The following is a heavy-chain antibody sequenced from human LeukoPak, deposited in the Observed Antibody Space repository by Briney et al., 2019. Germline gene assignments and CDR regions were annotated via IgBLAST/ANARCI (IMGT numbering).Heavy chain of an antibody. CDR1: GVTFSSYA. D-gene: IGHD1-26*01. V-gene: IGHV3-23*01. J-gene: IGHJ4*02. Sequence: GGSLRLSCAASGVTFSSYAMSCVRQAPGKGLEWVSAISGSGGSTYYADSVKGRFTISRDNSKNTLYLQMNSLRAEDTAVYYCAKDPKWESKGYFDYWGQGTLVTVSS. CDR3: AKDPKWESKGYFDY. CDR2: ISGSGGST.